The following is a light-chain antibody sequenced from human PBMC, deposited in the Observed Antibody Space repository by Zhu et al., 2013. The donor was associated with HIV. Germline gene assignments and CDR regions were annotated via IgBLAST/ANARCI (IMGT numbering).Light chain of an antibody. V-gene: IGKV2-28*01. CDR2: LGS. CDR1: QGLLHSNGYNY. J-gene: IGKJ3*01. Sequence: DIVMTQSPLSLPVTPGEPASISCRSSQGLLHSNGYNYLDWYLQKPGQSPQLLVYLGSNQASGVPDRFSGSGSGTDFTLKISRVEAEDVGVYYCMQALQTPRTFGPGTKVDIK. CDR3: MQALQTPRT.